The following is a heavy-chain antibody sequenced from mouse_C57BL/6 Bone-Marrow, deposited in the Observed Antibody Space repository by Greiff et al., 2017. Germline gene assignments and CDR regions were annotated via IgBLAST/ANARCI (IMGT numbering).Heavy chain of an antibody. D-gene: IGHD1-1*01. J-gene: IGHJ2*01. Sequence: QIQLQQSGAELVRPGASVTLSCKASGYTFTDYEMHWVKQTPVHGLEWIGAIEPETGGTAYNQKFTGKAILTADKSSSTAYMELRSLTSEDSAVYYCTRRGNYYYGSSYVDYWGQGTPLTVSS. V-gene: IGHV1-15*01. CDR2: IEPETGGT. CDR1: GYTFTDYE. CDR3: TRRGNYYYGSSYVDY.